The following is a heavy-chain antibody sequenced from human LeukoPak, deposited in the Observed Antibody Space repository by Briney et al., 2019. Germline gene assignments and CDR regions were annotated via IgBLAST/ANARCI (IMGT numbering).Heavy chain of an antibody. V-gene: IGHV3-74*01. D-gene: IGHD2-15*01. CDR2: INPDGSNT. CDR3: VRGGPSTWS. CDR1: RFTFTRYW. Sequence: GGSLRLSCAASRFTFTRYWISWVRQAPGKGLEWVAHINPDGSNTTYEDSVKGRFTISRDDAKNMLFLQMNSLRAEDTAVYYCVRGGPSTWSWGQGTLVTVSS. J-gene: IGHJ5*02.